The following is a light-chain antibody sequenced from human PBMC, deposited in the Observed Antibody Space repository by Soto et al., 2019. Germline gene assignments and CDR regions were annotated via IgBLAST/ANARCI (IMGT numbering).Light chain of an antibody. Sequence: QSVLTQPRSVSGSPGQSVTISCTGTSSDVGGDNYVSWYQQYAGKAPKLLIYDVANRPSGVPDRFSGSRSGNTASLTISGVRTEDEGDYYCCSSAGRNSWVFGGGTKVTVL. CDR1: SSDVGGDNY. CDR3: CSSAGRNSWV. V-gene: IGLV2-11*01. CDR2: DVA. J-gene: IGLJ3*02.